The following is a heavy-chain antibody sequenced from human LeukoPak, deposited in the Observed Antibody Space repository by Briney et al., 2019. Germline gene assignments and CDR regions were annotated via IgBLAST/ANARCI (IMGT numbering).Heavy chain of an antibody. J-gene: IGHJ5*02. CDR2: FDPEDGET. V-gene: IGHV1-24*01. CDR3: TTLTGIPGPRWLDP. CDR1: GYTLTELS. D-gene: IGHD3-9*01. Sequence: ASVKVSCKVSGYTLTELSMHWVRQAPGKGLEWMGGFDPEDGETIYAQKFQGRVTMTEDTSTDTAYMELSSLISEDTAVYYCTTLTGIPGPRWLDPWGQGTLVTDSS.